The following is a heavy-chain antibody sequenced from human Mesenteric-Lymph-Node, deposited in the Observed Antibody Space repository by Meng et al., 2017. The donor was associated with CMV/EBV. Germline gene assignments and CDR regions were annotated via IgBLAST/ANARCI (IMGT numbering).Heavy chain of an antibody. J-gene: IGHJ4*02. CDR2: INAYNGDT. Sequence: ASVKVSCKASGYTFTNYGISWVRQAPGQGLEWMGWINAYNGDTHYAQKFQGRVTLTTDTSTSTAYMELRSLRSDDTAAYHCATDSRSAHSGTYQYFDYWGQGTLVTVSS. CDR3: ATDSRSAHSGTYQYFDY. D-gene: IGHD1-26*01. CDR1: GYTFTNYG. V-gene: IGHV1-18*01.